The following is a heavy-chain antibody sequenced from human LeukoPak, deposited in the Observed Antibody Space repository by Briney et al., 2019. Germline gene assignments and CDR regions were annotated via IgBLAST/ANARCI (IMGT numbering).Heavy chain of an antibody. CDR2: IIPIFGTA. Sequence: SVKVSCKASGGTFSSYAISWVRQAPGQGLEWMGGIIPIFGTANYAQKFQGRVTITTDESTSTAYMELSSLRSEDTAVYCCAGVVPAAIRREYYYYYMDVWGKGTTVTVSS. J-gene: IGHJ6*03. V-gene: IGHV1-69*05. D-gene: IGHD2-2*02. CDR1: GGTFSSYA. CDR3: AGVVPAAIRREYYYYYMDV.